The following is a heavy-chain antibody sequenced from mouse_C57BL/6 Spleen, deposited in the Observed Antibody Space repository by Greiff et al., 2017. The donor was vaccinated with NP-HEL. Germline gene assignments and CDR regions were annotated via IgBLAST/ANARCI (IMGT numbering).Heavy chain of an antibody. CDR1: GYTFTSYD. Sequence: QVQLKQSGPELVKPGASVKLSCKASGYTFTSYDINWVKQRPGQGLEWIGWIYPRDGSTKYNEKFKGKATLTVDTSSSTAYMELHSLTSEDSAVYFCAREYYGSSPSFDYWGQGTTLTVSS. D-gene: IGHD1-1*01. CDR3: AREYYGSSPSFDY. J-gene: IGHJ2*01. CDR2: IYPRDGST. V-gene: IGHV1-85*01.